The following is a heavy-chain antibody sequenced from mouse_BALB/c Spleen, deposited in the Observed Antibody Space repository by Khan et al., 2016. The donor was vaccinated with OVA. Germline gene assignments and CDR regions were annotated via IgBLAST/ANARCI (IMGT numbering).Heavy chain of an antibody. V-gene: IGHV1-80*01. CDR1: GYAFSNYL. CDR3: ARSGYDYFAY. D-gene: IGHD2-14*01. CDR2: IYPGDGNT. J-gene: IGHJ3*01. Sequence: VELVESGAELVRPGSSVKISCKASGYAFSNYLMNWVKQGPGQGLEWIGQIYPGDGNTNYNGKFKDKATLTADNSSTTAYMQLSSLTSEDSAVDFCARSGYDYFAYWGQGTLVTVSA.